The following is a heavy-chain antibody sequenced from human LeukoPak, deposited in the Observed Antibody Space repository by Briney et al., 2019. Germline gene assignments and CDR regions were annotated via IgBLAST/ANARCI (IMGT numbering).Heavy chain of an antibody. J-gene: IGHJ4*02. V-gene: IGHV3-66*01. CDR1: GFTVGSNY. CDR2: IYSGGNT. D-gene: IGHD4-17*01. CDR3: ARDMTTETTGDY. Sequence: GGSRRLSCAASGFTVGSNYLTWVRQAPGKGLEWVSVIYSGGNTYYADSVKGRFTISRDNSKNTLYLQMNSLRAEDTAVYYCARDMTTETTGDYWGQGTLVTVSS.